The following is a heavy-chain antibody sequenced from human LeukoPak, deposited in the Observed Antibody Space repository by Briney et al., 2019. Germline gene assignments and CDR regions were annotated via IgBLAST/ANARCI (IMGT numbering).Heavy chain of an antibody. D-gene: IGHD3-10*01. CDR2: ISTYNGNT. Sequence: ASVKVSCKASGYTFTSYGISWVRQAPGQGLEWMAWISTYNGNTEYAQKFQGRVTMTRDTSINTAYMELSSLKSDDTAVYYCARRIWFGEPQFDYWGQGTLVTVSS. CDR3: ARRIWFGEPQFDY. CDR1: GYTFTSYG. V-gene: IGHV1-18*01. J-gene: IGHJ4*02.